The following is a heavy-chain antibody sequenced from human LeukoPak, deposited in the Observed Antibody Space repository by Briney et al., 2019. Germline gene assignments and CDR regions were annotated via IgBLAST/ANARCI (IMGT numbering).Heavy chain of an antibody. CDR1: GYSFTTYW. Sequence: GASLQISCKGSGYSFTTYWIGWVRPLPGKGLEWMGNIYPGDSDTRYSPSFQGQVTISADKSITTAYLQWSSLRASDTAIYYCARRWYDSSGYSRHFDYWGQGTLVTVPS. CDR2: IYPGDSDT. J-gene: IGHJ4*02. D-gene: IGHD3-22*01. CDR3: ARRWYDSSGYSRHFDY. V-gene: IGHV5-51*01.